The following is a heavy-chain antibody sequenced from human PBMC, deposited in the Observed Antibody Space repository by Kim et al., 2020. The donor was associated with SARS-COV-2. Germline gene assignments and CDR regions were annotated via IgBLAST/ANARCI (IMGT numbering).Heavy chain of an antibody. D-gene: IGHD3-22*01. CDR2: IKQDGSEK. J-gene: IGHJ4*02. V-gene: IGHV3-7*01. Sequence: GGSLRLSCAASGFTFSNCWMSWVRQAPGKGLEWVANIKQDGSEKYYVDSVKGRFTISRDNAKNSLYLQMNSLRAEDTAVYYCARSDSSIWGQGTLVTVSS. CDR3: ARSDSSI. CDR1: GFTFSNCW.